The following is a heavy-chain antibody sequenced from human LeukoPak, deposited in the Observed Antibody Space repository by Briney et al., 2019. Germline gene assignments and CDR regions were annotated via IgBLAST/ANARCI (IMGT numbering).Heavy chain of an antibody. CDR2: IRTSSEGEPT. CDR1: GFTFSIAW. D-gene: IGHD3-22*01. V-gene: IGHV3-15*01. Sequence: GGSLRVSCAASGFTFSIAWMTWVRQAPGKGLEWVGRIRTSSEGEPTDYPGPVKGRFTISRDRSKDTVYLQMNSLKTEDTAVCYCTADFSHSSAWSFDYWGRGTLVTVSS. CDR3: TADFSHSSAWSFDY. J-gene: IGHJ4*02.